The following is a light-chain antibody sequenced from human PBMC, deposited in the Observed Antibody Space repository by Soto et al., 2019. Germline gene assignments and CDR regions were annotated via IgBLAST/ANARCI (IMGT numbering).Light chain of an antibody. J-gene: IGKJ1*01. CDR3: QQYNNWLPWT. V-gene: IGKV3-15*01. Sequence: EIVMTQSPAILSVSLGERAALSCRASQSVTTNLAWYQQRPGQAPRLLIYGASTRATCVPARFSGTGSGTEFTLTISSLQSEDFAVYYCQQYNNWLPWTFGQGTKVDI. CDR1: QSVTTN. CDR2: GAS.